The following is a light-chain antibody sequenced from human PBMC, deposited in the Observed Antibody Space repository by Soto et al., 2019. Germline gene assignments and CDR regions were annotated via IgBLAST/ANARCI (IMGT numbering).Light chain of an antibody. CDR3: GSWDSSLSAYV. V-gene: IGLV1-51*01. Sequence: SVLRPPPSVSAARGENVTISCNGRSSNIGGNSVSWYQQLPGTAPKLLIYDDNKRPSGIPDRFSGSKSGTSATLGITGFQTGDEADYYCGSWDSSLSAYVFGTGTKVTVL. CDR2: DDN. CDR1: SSNIGGNS. J-gene: IGLJ1*01.